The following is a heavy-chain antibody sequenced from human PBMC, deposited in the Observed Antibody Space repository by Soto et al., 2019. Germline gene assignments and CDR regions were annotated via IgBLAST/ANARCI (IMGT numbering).Heavy chain of an antibody. Sequence: GASVKVSCKACGYTFTRYGIRWVRQAPGQGLEWMGWISAYNGNTNYAQKLQGRVTMTTDTSTSTAYMELRSLRSDDTDVYYCASAPYPDSSGYSSDYWGQGTLVTVSS. CDR2: ISAYNGNT. CDR1: GYTFTRYG. CDR3: ASAPYPDSSGYSSDY. J-gene: IGHJ4*02. V-gene: IGHV1-18*01. D-gene: IGHD3-22*01.